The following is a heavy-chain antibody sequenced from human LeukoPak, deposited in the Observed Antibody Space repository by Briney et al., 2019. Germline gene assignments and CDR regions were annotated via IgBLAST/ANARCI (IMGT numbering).Heavy chain of an antibody. CDR1: GFTFSSHW. D-gene: IGHD6-19*01. V-gene: IGHV3-7*01. Sequence: PGGSLRLSSEASGFTFSSHWMSWVRQAPGKGLVWVAIIKQDRSEKDYVDSVTGRFTISRDNAKNSMYLQMNSLRDEDTAVYYCARDTSAWRYGMDVWGQGTTVTVSS. CDR2: IKQDRSEK. CDR3: ARDTSAWRYGMDV. J-gene: IGHJ6*02.